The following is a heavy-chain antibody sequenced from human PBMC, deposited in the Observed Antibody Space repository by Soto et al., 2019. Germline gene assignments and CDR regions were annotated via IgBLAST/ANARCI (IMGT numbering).Heavy chain of an antibody. CDR2: IWYDGSNK. CDR1: GFTFSSYG. D-gene: IGHD3-16*02. J-gene: IGHJ3*02. CDR3: ATTSYDYIWGSYPAGHAFDI. V-gene: IGHV3-33*01. Sequence: QVQLVESGGGVVQPGRSLRLSCAASGFTFSSYGMHWVRQAPGKGLEWVAGIWYDGSNKYYADSVKGRFTISRDNSKNTLYLQMNSLRAEDTAVYYCATTSYDYIWGSYPAGHAFDIWGQGTMVTVSS.